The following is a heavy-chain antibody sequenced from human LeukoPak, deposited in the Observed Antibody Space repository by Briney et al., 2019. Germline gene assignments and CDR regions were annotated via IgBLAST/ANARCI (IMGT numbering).Heavy chain of an antibody. D-gene: IGHD2-8*02. J-gene: IGHJ4*02. CDR1: GGSISSGDYY. CDR3: ARTGGTIDY. Sequence: SETLSLTCTVSGGSISSGDYYWSWIRQPPGKGLEWIGYIYYSGSTYYHPSLKSRVTISVDTSKNQFSLKLNSVTAADTAVYYCARTGGTIDYWGQGTLVTVSS. V-gene: IGHV4-30-4*01. CDR2: IYYSGST.